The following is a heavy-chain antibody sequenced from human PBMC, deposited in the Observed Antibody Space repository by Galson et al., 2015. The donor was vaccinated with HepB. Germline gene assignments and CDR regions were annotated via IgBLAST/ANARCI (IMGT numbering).Heavy chain of an antibody. CDR3: AKVGSGSYYPFDY. V-gene: IGHV3-23*01. CDR2: ISGSGGST. J-gene: IGHJ4*02. D-gene: IGHD3-10*01. CDR1: GFTFSSYA. Sequence: SLRLSCAASGFTFSSYAMSWVRQAPGKGLEWVSAISGSGGSTYYADSVKGRFTISRDNSKNTLYLQMNSLRAEDTAVYYCAKVGSGSYYPFDYWGQGTLVTVSS.